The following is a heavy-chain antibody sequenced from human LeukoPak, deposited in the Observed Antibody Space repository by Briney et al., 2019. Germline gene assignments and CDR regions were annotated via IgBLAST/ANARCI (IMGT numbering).Heavy chain of an antibody. CDR2: ISSSSSYI. CDR3: ARTSGDHVFDY. J-gene: IGHJ4*02. D-gene: IGHD7-27*01. Sequence: GGSLRLSCAASGFTFSSYNMNWVRQAPGKGLEWVSSISSSSSYIYYADSVKGRFTISRDNAKNSLYLQMNSLRAEDTAVYYCARTSGDHVFDYWGQGTLVTVSS. V-gene: IGHV3-21*01. CDR1: GFTFSSYN.